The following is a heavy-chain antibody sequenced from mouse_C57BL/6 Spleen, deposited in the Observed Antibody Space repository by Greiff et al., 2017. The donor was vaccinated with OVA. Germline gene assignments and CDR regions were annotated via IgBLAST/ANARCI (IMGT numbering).Heavy chain of an antibody. J-gene: IGHJ3*01. CDR1: GYAFSSSW. CDR3: ARSNYGSPAWFAY. Sequence: VKLMESGPELVKPGASVKISCKASGYAFSSSWMNWVKQRPGKGLEWIGRIYPGDGDTNYNGKFKGKATLTADKSSSTAYMQLSSLTSEDSAVYFCARSNYGSPAWFAYWGQGTLVTVSA. D-gene: IGHD1-1*01. V-gene: IGHV1-82*01. CDR2: IYPGDGDT.